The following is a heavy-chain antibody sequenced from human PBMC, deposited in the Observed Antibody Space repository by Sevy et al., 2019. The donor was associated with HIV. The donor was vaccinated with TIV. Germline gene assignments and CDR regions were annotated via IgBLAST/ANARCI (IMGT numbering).Heavy chain of an antibody. Sequence: SETLSLTCTVSGGSISSYYWSWIRQPPGKGLEWIGYIYYSGSTNYNPSLKSRFTISVDTSKNQFSLKLSSVTAADTAVYYCAREGPYSSSDAFDIWGQGTMVTVSS. D-gene: IGHD6-6*01. J-gene: IGHJ3*02. CDR3: AREGPYSSSDAFDI. CDR1: GGSISSYY. V-gene: IGHV4-59*01. CDR2: IYYSGST.